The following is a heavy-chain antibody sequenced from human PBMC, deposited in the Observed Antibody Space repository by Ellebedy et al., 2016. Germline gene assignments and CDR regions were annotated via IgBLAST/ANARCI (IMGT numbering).Heavy chain of an antibody. Sequence: GESLKISCKGSEYNFATFWIGWVRQMPGKGLEWMGIIYPDDSDTRYSPSFQGQVTISADKSISTAYLQWSSLKASDTAMYYCARLDEVDTSMLNTWGQGTLVTVSS. CDR1: EYNFATFW. V-gene: IGHV5-51*01. D-gene: IGHD5-18*01. CDR3: ARLDEVDTSMLNT. J-gene: IGHJ5*02. CDR2: IYPDDSDT.